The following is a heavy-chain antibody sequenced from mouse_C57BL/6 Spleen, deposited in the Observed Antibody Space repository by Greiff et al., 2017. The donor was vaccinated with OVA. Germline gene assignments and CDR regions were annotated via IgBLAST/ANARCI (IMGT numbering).Heavy chain of an antibody. J-gene: IGHJ1*03. Sequence: VQLQQSGPELVKPGASVKIPCKASGYTFTDYNMDWVKQSHGKSLEWIGDINPNNGGTIYNQKFKGKATLTVDKSSSTAYMELRSLTSEDTAVYYCARPYCGSSYWYCDVWGTGTTVTVSS. CDR3: ARPYCGSSYWYCDV. CDR1: GYTFTDYN. V-gene: IGHV1-18*01. CDR2: INPNNGGT. D-gene: IGHD1-1*01.